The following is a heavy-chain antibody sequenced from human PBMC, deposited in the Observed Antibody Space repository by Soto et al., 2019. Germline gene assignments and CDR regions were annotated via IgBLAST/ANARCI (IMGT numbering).Heavy chain of an antibody. J-gene: IGHJ4*02. CDR1: GFTFRSYV. D-gene: IGHD3-16*01. Sequence: QVQLVESGGGVVQPGTSLRLSCVGSGFTFRSYVIHWVRQAPGKGLEWVALTSYDGSNNFYGDSVKGRFTISRHNSRNTVELQMHSLRFEDTALYYFARWGTTGGLDVWGQGTLVSVSS. CDR2: TSYDGSNN. V-gene: IGHV3-33*05. CDR3: ARWGTTGGLDV.